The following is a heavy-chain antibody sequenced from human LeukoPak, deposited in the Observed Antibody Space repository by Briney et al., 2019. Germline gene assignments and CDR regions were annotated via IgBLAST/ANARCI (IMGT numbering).Heavy chain of an antibody. CDR2: ISSSGSYI. CDR1: GFTFSSYS. Sequence: PGGSLRLSCAASGFTFSSYSMNWVRQAPGKGLEWVSSISSSGSYIYYPDSVKGRFTISRDNAKNSLYLQMNSLRAEDTAVYYCARDGITIFGVVSDYWGQGTLVTVSS. CDR3: ARDGITIFGVVSDY. V-gene: IGHV3-21*01. J-gene: IGHJ4*02. D-gene: IGHD3-3*01.